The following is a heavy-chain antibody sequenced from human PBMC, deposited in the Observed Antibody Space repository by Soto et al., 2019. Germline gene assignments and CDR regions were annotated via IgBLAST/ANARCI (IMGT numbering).Heavy chain of an antibody. Sequence: VQLVESGGTVAQPGRSLRLSCAASGFTFRTYGMHWVRQAPGKGLEWVAVISNDGNYKYYADSVKGRFTISRDNSKNTRLLQMNSLRAEDTAVYYCAKAAAREFDYWGQGALVTVSS. CDR1: GFTFRTYG. V-gene: IGHV3-30*18. CDR3: AKAAAREFDY. J-gene: IGHJ4*02. CDR2: ISNDGNYK. D-gene: IGHD6-6*01.